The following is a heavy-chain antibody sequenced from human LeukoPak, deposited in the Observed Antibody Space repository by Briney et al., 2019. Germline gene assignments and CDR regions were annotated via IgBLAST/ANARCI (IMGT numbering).Heavy chain of an antibody. Sequence: PSETLSLTCTVSGGSISSGSYYWSWIRQPPGKGLEWIGYIYYSGSTNYNPSLKSRVTISVDTSKNQFSLKLSSVTAADTAVYYCARLGRQLVQGAFDIWGQGTMVTVSS. CDR3: ARLGRQLVQGAFDI. CDR1: GGSISSGSYY. D-gene: IGHD6-13*01. J-gene: IGHJ3*02. CDR2: IYYSGST. V-gene: IGHV4-61*01.